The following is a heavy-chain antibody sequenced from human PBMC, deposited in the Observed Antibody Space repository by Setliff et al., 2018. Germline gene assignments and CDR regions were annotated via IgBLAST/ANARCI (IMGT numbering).Heavy chain of an antibody. CDR2: INRRGST. Sequence: LSLTCTVSGGSVNSGYDNWNWLRQPTGKGLEWIGHINRRGSTNYNPSLKSRVTISVDTSKNQFSLKLNSVTAADTAVYYCARDRTYYGSGTYTRYFDYWGQGTLVTVSS. CDR3: ARDRTYYGSGTYTRYFDY. CDR1: GGSVNSGYDN. V-gene: IGHV4-61*10. J-gene: IGHJ4*02. D-gene: IGHD3-10*01.